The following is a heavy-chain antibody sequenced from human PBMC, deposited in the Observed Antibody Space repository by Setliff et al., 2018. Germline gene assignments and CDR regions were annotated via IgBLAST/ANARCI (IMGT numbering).Heavy chain of an antibody. V-gene: IGHV4-4*07. CDR1: DVSISGFY. J-gene: IGHJ4*02. CDR3: ARSPSSGAYWNPRPFYSDY. D-gene: IGHD1-26*01. CDR2: ISPSGST. Sequence: LTCTVSDVSISGFYWTWIRQPAGKGLEWIGHISPSGSTTYNPSVKSRVTISLDTSKNHFSLKLDSVTAADTALYYCARSPSSGAYWNPRPFYSDYWARGTLVTVSS.